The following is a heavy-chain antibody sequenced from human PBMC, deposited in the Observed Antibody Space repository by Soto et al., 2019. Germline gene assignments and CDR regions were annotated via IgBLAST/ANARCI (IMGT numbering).Heavy chain of an antibody. D-gene: IGHD3-22*01. V-gene: IGHV1-18*01. CDR3: ARGPTDYSDNSGNYFLDY. CDR2: ISTYNGNT. Sequence: QVQLVQSGAEVKKPGASVKVSCKASGYTFTTYGMSWVRQAPGQGLDWMGWISTYNGNTKYAERLQGRVTMTTDTTTSTAYMELRSLTSDDTAVYYCARGPTDYSDNSGNYFLDYWGQGTLVTVSS. J-gene: IGHJ4*02. CDR1: GYTFTTYG.